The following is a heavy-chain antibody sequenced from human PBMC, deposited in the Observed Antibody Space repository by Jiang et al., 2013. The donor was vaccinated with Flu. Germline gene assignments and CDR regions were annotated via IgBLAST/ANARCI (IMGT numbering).Heavy chain of an antibody. Sequence: VQLLESGGGLVQPGGSLRLSCAASGFTFSTYAMSWVRQAPGKGLEWVSSISSSGTIYYADSVRGRFTISRDNSKNTLFLQMNSLRAEDTAIYYCAKVKLLSNAFDVWGQGTMVTVSS. J-gene: IGHJ3*01. CDR2: ISSSGTI. D-gene: IGHD2/OR15-2a*01. V-gene: IGHV3-23*01. CDR1: GFTFSTYA. CDR3: AKVKLLSNAFDV.